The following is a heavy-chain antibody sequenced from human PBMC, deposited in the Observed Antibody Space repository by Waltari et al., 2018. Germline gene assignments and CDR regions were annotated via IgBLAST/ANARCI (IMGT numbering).Heavy chain of an antibody. CDR3: AKETSYYFDY. CDR1: GFTFDDYT. D-gene: IGHD6-6*01. Sequence: EVQLVESGGVVVQPGGSLRLSCAASGFTFDDYTMHWVRQAPGKGLEWVSLISWDGGSTYYADSVKGRFTISRDNSKNSLYLQMNSLRTEDTALYYCAKETSYYFDYWGQGTLVTVSS. J-gene: IGHJ4*02. V-gene: IGHV3-43*01. CDR2: ISWDGGST.